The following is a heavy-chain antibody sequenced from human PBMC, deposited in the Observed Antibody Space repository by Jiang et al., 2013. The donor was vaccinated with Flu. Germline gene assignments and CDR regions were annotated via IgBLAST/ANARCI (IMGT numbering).Heavy chain of an antibody. J-gene: IGHJ5*02. CDR3: ARGSVVVTAIDGWFDP. CDR2: IYDNGRA. Sequence: TCTVSGGPITSGDYFWSWIRQPPGKGLEWIGYIYDNGRAYYSPSLKSRVTISIDTARNHFSLKLTSVTAADTAVYYCARGSVVVTAIDGWFDPWGQGTLVTVSS. D-gene: IGHD2-21*02. CDR1: GGPITSGDYF. V-gene: IGHV4-30-4*08.